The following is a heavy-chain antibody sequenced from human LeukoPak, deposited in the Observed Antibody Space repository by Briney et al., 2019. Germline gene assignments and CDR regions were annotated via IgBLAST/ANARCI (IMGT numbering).Heavy chain of an antibody. Sequence: GGSLRLSCAASGFSFSSYAMSWVRQAPGRGMGWLSTISARGDSTYYAAAVKGRFTISRDNFKNTLYLQMNSLRDEDTAVYYCAKEVTGTGYAFGFWGQGTLVTVSS. CDR2: ISARGDST. CDR3: AKEVTGTGYAFGF. J-gene: IGHJ4*02. V-gene: IGHV3-23*01. D-gene: IGHD6-19*01. CDR1: GFSFSSYA.